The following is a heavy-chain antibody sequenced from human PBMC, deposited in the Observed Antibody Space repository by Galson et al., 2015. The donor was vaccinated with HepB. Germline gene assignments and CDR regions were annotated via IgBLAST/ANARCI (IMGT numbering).Heavy chain of an antibody. V-gene: IGHV1-18*01. CDR2: INPYDGNT. CDR3: ARLGAAAGFLDY. CDR1: GFNFNNFG. Sequence: SVKVSCKASGFNFNNFGITWVRQAPGQGLEWMGRINPYDGNTNHVQRHQGRVAMTTDTSTTTAYMELRSLRSDDTAVYYCARLGAAAGFLDYWVQGTLVTVSS. D-gene: IGHD6-25*01. J-gene: IGHJ4*02.